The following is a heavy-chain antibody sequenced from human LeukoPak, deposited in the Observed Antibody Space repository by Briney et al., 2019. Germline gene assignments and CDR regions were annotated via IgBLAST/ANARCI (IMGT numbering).Heavy chain of an antibody. D-gene: IGHD6-6*01. J-gene: IGHJ4*02. CDR3: ARRHVQYTSSSDPYYFDY. CDR2: IDYSGST. V-gene: IGHV4-59*01. Sequence: PSETLSLTCTVSGASISNYWTWIRQPPGKGLEWIAYIDYSGSTNYNPSLKSRVTISVDTSKNQFSLNLSSVTAADTAVYYCARRHVQYTSSSDPYYFDYWGQGTLVIVSS. CDR1: GASISNY.